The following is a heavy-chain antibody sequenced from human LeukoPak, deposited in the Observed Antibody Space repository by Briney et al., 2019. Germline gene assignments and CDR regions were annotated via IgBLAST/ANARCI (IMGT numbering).Heavy chain of an antibody. J-gene: IGHJ3*02. CDR1: GGSISSYY. CDR3: ARDGDDHDAFDI. Sequence: SETLSLTCTVAGGSISSYYWSWIRQPPGKGLEWIGYIYYSGSTNYNPSLKSRVTISVDTSKNQFSLKLSSVTAADTAVYYCARDGDDHDAFDIWGQGTMVTVSS. CDR2: IYYSGST. V-gene: IGHV4-59*01. D-gene: IGHD7-27*01.